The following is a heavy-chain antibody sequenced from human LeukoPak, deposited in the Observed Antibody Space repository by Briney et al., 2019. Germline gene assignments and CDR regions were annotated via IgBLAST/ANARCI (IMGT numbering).Heavy chain of an antibody. Sequence: KPSETLSLTCTVSGDPISGFYWAWIRQPPGRGLEWIGYTYCSASTNYNPSLKSRVTISSDTSKKQFSLKMSSVTAADTAVYYCARGQMTAVPLLDYWGQGALVTVSS. CDR3: ARGQMTAVPLLDY. CDR2: TYCSAST. CDR1: GDPISGFY. J-gene: IGHJ4*02. D-gene: IGHD4-11*01. V-gene: IGHV4-59*01.